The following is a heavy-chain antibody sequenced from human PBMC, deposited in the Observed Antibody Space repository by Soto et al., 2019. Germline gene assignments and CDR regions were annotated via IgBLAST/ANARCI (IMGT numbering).Heavy chain of an antibody. Sequence: QVQLQESGPGLVKPSQTLSLTCTVSGGSISSGGYYWSWIRPHPGKGLAWIGYIYYSGSTYYNPSLKSRVTISVDTSKNPFSLKLSSVTAADTAVYYCARDRYDILTGYRGMDVWGQGTTVTVSS. D-gene: IGHD3-9*01. CDR1: GGSISSGGYY. J-gene: IGHJ6*02. V-gene: IGHV4-31*03. CDR2: IYYSGST. CDR3: ARDRYDILTGYRGMDV.